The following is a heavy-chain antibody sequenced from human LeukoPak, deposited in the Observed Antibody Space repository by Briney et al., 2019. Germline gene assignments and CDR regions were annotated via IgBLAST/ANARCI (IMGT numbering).Heavy chain of an antibody. CDR3: ARVHAGYLFGYFDY. V-gene: IGHV3-48*04. CDR1: GFTFSSHA. D-gene: IGHD3-16*01. J-gene: IGHJ4*02. CDR2: ISSSSSTM. Sequence: PGGSLRLSCAASGFTFSSHAMTWVRQAPGKGLEWVSYISSSSSTMYSADSVKGRFTISRDNAKNSLYLQMNSLRAEDTAVYYCARVHAGYLFGYFDYWGQGTLVTVSS.